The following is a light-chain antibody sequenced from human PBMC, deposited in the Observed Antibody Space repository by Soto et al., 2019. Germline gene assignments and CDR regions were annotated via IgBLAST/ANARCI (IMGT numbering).Light chain of an antibody. V-gene: IGLV9-49*01. CDR2: VGTGGIVG. CDR1: SGYSNYK. J-gene: IGLJ3*02. CDR3: GADHGSGSNFAWV. Sequence: QSVLTQPPSASASLGASVTLTCTLSSGYSNYKVDWYQQRPGKGPRFVMRVGTGGIVGSKGDGIPDRFSVLGSGLNRYLTIKNFQEEDESDYHCGADHGSGSNFAWVFGGGTQVTVL.